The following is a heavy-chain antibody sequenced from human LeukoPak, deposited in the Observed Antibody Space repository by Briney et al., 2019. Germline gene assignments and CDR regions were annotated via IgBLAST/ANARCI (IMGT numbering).Heavy chain of an antibody. J-gene: IGHJ4*02. D-gene: IGHD5-18*01. CDR1: GGSISSYY. CDR2: IYYSGST. Sequence: SETLSLTCTVSGGSISSYYWSWIRQPPGKGLEWIGYIYYSGSTNYNPSLKSRVTISVDTSKNQFSLKLSSVTAADTAVYYCARDGLYSYGSFDYWGQGTLVSVSS. CDR3: ARDGLYSYGSFDY. V-gene: IGHV4-59*01.